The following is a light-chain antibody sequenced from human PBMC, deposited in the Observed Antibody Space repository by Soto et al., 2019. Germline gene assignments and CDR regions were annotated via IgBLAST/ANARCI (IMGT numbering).Light chain of an antibody. V-gene: IGKV1-17*01. J-gene: IGKJ1*01. CDR2: AAS. CDR3: LQHNSYPRT. CDR1: QSIRSY. Sequence: VKLIQSPSSVSGSVGERVTITCRASQSIRSYLNWYQQKPGKAPKRLIYAASSLQSGVPSRFSGSGSGTEFTLTISSLQPEDFATYYCLQHNSYPRTLGQGTKV.